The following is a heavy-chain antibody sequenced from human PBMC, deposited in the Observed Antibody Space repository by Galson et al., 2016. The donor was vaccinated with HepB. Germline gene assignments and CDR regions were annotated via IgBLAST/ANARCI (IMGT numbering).Heavy chain of an antibody. CDR1: GFMFSHYG. CDR2: IWYDGSNK. D-gene: IGHD1-7*01. Sequence: SLRLSCAASGFMFSHYGMHWVRQAPGKGLEWVAVIWYDGSNKYYADSVKGRFTISRDNSRNMLFLQMNSLRAEDTAVYYCASCFSGTTSCDWFDPWGQGTLVTVSS. CDR3: ASCFSGTTSCDWFDP. J-gene: IGHJ5*02. V-gene: IGHV3-33*01.